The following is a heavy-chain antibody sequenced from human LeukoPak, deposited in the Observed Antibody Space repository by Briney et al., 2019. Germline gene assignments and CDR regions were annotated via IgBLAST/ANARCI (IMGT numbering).Heavy chain of an antibody. CDR3: ARTKSGERLYYMDV. CDR2: ISAYNGNT. Sequence: ASVKVSCKASGYTFTSYDISWVRQAPGQGLEWMGWISAYNGNTNYAQKLQGRVTMTTDTSTSTAYMELRSLRSDDTAVYYCARTKSGERLYYMDVWGKGTTVTVSS. J-gene: IGHJ6*03. D-gene: IGHD3-16*01. V-gene: IGHV1-18*01. CDR1: GYTFTSYD.